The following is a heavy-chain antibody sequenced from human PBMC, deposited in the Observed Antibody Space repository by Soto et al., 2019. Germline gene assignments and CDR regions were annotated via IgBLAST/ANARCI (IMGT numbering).Heavy chain of an antibody. CDR2: IYHSGST. Sequence: XGTLSLTCAVSGGSISSSNWWSWVRQPPGKGLEWIGEIYHSGSTNYNPSLKSRVTISVDKSKNQFSLKLSSVTAADTAVYYCARDPFVVVPAASYHYYYGMDVWGQGTTVTVSS. J-gene: IGHJ6*02. CDR1: GGSISSSNW. CDR3: ARDPFVVVPAASYHYYYGMDV. V-gene: IGHV4-4*02. D-gene: IGHD2-2*01.